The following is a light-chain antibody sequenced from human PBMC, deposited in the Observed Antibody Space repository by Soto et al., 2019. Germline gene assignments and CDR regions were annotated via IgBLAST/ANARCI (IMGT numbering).Light chain of an antibody. CDR2: EVS. Sequence: QSALTQPPSASGSPGQSVTISCTGTSSDAGGYNYVSWYQQHPGKAPKLMIYEVSKWPSGVPDRFSGSKSGNTASLTVSGLQAEDEADYYCSSYAGSNNLVFGGGTKVTVL. V-gene: IGLV2-8*01. CDR3: SSYAGSNNLV. J-gene: IGLJ2*01. CDR1: SSDAGGYNY.